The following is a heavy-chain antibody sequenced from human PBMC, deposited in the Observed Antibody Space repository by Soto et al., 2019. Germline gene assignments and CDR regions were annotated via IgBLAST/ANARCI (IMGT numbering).Heavy chain of an antibody. D-gene: IGHD6-13*01. CDR3: ARDRGISSSWRGYFDL. Sequence: QVQLQESGPGLVKPSQTLSLTCTVSGGSISSGDYYWSWIRQPPGKGLEWIGYIYYSGSSYYNPSLKSRVTISVDTSKNQFSLKLSSVTAADTAVYYCARDRGISSSWRGYFDLWGRGTLVTVSS. CDR2: IYYSGSS. CDR1: GGSISSGDYY. V-gene: IGHV4-30-4*01. J-gene: IGHJ2*01.